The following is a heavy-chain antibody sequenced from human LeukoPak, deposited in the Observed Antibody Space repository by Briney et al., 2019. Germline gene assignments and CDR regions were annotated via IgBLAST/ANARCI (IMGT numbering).Heavy chain of an antibody. CDR2: IYTSGST. V-gene: IGHV4-61*02. J-gene: IGHJ6*03. D-gene: IGHD3-10*01. CDR3: AREVTSGGYDYYYMTS. Sequence: SETLSLTCTVSGGSISSGSYYWSWIRQPAGKGLEWIGRIYTSGSTNYNPSLKSRVTISVDTSKNQFSLKLSSVTAADTAVYYCAREVTSGGYDYYYMTSGAKGPRSPSP. CDR1: GGSISSGSYY.